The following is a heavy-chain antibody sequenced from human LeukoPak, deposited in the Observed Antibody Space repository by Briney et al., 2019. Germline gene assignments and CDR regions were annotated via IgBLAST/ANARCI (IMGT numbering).Heavy chain of an antibody. CDR1: GVSISSYY. V-gene: IGHV4-59*01. CDR2: IYYSGST. J-gene: IGHJ5*02. Sequence: SETLSLTCTVSGVSISSYYWSWIRQPPGKGLEWIGYIYYSGSTNYNPSLKSRVTISVDTSKNQFSLKLSSVTAADTAVYYCARGQDYGSGSNWFDPWGQGTLVTVSS. D-gene: IGHD3-10*01. CDR3: ARGQDYGSGSNWFDP.